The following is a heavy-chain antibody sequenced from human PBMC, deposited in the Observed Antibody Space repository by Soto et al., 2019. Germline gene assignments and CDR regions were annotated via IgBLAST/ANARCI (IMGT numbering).Heavy chain of an antibody. J-gene: IGHJ4*02. CDR2: IYPGDSDT. CDR3: ARPFGDTAMVIDY. D-gene: IGHD5-18*01. V-gene: IGHV5-51*01. Sequence: GESLKISCKGSGYNFSRNWIGWVRQMPGKGLEWMGIIYPGDSDTRYSPSFQGQVTISADKSINTAYLRWSSLKASDSAIYYCARPFGDTAMVIDYWGQGTQVTVSS. CDR1: GYNFSRNW.